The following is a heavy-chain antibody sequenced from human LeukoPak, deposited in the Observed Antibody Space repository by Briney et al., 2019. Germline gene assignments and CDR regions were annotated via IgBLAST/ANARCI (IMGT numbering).Heavy chain of an antibody. J-gene: IGHJ4*02. Sequence: GGSLRLSCAASGFTFSSYSMIWVRQAPGKGLEWVSSISSSSSYIYYADSVKGRFTISRDNAKNSLYLQMNSLRAEDTAVYYCARDLHYYDSSGYYQYWGQGTLVTVSS. D-gene: IGHD3-22*01. CDR1: GFTFSSYS. CDR2: ISSSSSYI. CDR3: ARDLHYYDSSGYYQY. V-gene: IGHV3-21*01.